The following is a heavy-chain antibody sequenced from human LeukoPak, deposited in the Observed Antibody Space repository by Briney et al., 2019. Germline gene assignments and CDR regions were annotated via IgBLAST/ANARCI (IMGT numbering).Heavy chain of an antibody. V-gene: IGHV3-49*03. CDR1: GFTFGDYA. CDR3: TRARFTDYCSGGSCYSVPFDP. Sequence: GGSLRLSCTASGFTFGDYAMSWFRQAPGKGLEWVGFIRSKAYGGTTEYAASVKGRFTISRDDSKSIAYLQMNSLKTEDTAVYYCTRARFTDYCSGGSCYSVPFDPWGQGTLVTVSS. D-gene: IGHD2-15*01. CDR2: IRSKAYGGTT. J-gene: IGHJ5*02.